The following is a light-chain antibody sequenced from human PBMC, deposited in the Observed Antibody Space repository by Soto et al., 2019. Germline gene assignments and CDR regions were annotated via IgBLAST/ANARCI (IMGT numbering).Light chain of an antibody. V-gene: IGKV3-15*01. CDR2: GAS. CDR3: QQYNNWTFT. CDR1: QNIHTN. Sequence: EIVMTQSPATLSVSPGERATLSCRAGQNIHTNLAWYQQKPGQAPRILIYGASTRATGIPARFSGTVSGTEFNLTISRLQSEDCAVYEGQQYNNWTFTFGPGTRLEIK. J-gene: IGKJ5*01.